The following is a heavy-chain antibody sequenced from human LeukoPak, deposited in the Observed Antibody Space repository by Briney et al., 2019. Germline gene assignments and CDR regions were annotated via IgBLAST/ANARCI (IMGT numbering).Heavy chain of an antibody. CDR2: IISSSSYI. Sequence: GGSLRLSCAASGFTFSSYSMNWVRQAPGKGLEWVSSIISSSSYIYYADSVKGRFTISRDNAKNSLYLQMNSLRAEDTAVYYCAGNKESGGFYYGSGGYYSPYVRWGQGTLVIVSS. CDR1: GFTFSSYS. V-gene: IGHV3-21*01. D-gene: IGHD3-10*01. CDR3: AGNKESGGFYYGSGGYYSPYVR. J-gene: IGHJ4*02.